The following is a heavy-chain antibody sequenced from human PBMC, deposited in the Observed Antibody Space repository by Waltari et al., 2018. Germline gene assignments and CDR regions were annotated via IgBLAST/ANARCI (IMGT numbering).Heavy chain of an antibody. CDR3: ARGEGGANEY. J-gene: IGHJ4*01. Sequence: EVQLVESGGGLVQPGGSLRLLCAASGFPFRNYEMNWVRQAAGKGLGWVSYISSGASTIFYADSVKGRFTISRDNAKNSVYLEMNSLRADDTAIYYCARGEGGANEYWGQGTLVTVSS. CDR2: ISSGASTI. CDR1: GFPFRNYE. V-gene: IGHV3-48*03. D-gene: IGHD1-26*01.